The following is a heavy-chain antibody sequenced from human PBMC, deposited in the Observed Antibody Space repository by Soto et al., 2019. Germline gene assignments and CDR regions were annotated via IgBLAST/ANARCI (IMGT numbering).Heavy chain of an antibody. Sequence: EVQLVESGGGLVQPGGSLRLSCAASGFTVSSNYMSWVRQAPGKGLEWVSVIYSGGSTYYADSVKGRFTISRHNSKNTLYLQMNSLRAEDTAVYYCARDRYDYGDYTYYYGMDVWGQGTTVTVSS. CDR1: GFTVSSNY. V-gene: IGHV3-53*04. D-gene: IGHD4-17*01. CDR3: ARDRYDYGDYTYYYGMDV. CDR2: IYSGGST. J-gene: IGHJ6*02.